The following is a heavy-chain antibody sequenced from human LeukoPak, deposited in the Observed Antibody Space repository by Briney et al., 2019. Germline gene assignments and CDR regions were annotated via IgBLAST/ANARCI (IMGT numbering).Heavy chain of an antibody. D-gene: IGHD3-3*01. CDR1: GGSISSGDYY. V-gene: IGHV4-30-4*01. CDR2: IYYSGST. Sequence: SETLSLTCTVSGGSISSGDYYWSWIRQPPGKGLEWIGYIYYSGSTYYNPSLKSRVTISVDTSKNQFSLKLSSGTAADTAVYYCARVRITIFGVAWYGMDVWGQGTTVTVS. CDR3: ARVRITIFGVAWYGMDV. J-gene: IGHJ6*02.